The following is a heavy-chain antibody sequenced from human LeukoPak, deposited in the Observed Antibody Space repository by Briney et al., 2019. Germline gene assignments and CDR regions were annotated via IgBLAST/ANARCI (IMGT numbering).Heavy chain of an antibody. CDR3: AKDRGNYGDPILYFDY. V-gene: IGHV3-23*01. Sequence: GGSLRLSCAASGFTFSSYAMSWVRQAPGKGLEWVSAISGSGGSTYYADSVKGRFTISRDNSKNTLYLQMNSLRAEDTAAYYCAKDRGNYGDPILYFDYWGQGTLVTVSS. D-gene: IGHD4-17*01. CDR2: ISGSGGST. J-gene: IGHJ4*02. CDR1: GFTFSSYA.